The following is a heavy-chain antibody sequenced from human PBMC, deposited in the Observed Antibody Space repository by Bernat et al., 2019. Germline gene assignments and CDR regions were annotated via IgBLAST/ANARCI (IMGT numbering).Heavy chain of an antibody. V-gene: IGHV4-31*03. CDR2: IHYSGST. CDR3: ARSLLEIQGVAGYMDV. Sequence: QVQLQESGPGLVKPSQTLSLTCTVSGGSISSGGYYWSWIRQLPWKGLECIGYIHYSGSTYYNPSLKSRVTISVDTSKNQFSLKLSSVTAADTAVYYCARSLLEIQGVAGYMDVWGKGTSVTVSS. CDR1: GGSISSGGYY. D-gene: IGHD3-10*01. J-gene: IGHJ6*03.